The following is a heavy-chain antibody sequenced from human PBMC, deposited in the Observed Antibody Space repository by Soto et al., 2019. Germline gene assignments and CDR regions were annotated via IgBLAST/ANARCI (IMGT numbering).Heavy chain of an antibody. CDR2: IYYSGST. J-gene: IGHJ5*02. D-gene: IGHD3-3*01. V-gene: IGHV4-61*01. CDR3: ARVSTYYDFWSGFDGWFDP. Sequence: SETLSLTCTVSGDSVSIGTYYWSWIRQPPGKGLEWIGYIYYSGSTNYNPSLKSRVTISIDTSKNQFSLKLSSVTAADTAVYYCARVSTYYDFWSGFDGWFDPWGQGTLVTVSS. CDR1: GDSVSIGTYY.